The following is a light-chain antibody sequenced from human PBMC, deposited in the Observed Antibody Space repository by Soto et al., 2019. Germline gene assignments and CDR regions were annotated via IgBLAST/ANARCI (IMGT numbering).Light chain of an antibody. Sequence: QSALTQPASVSGSPGQSITISCSGTSSDVGTYNLVSWYQQFPGKAPKLMIYEVTKRPSGVSHRFSGSKSGNTASLTISGLQAEDEADYYCCSYAGSSTSLFGGGTKITVL. CDR2: EVT. V-gene: IGLV2-23*02. J-gene: IGLJ2*01. CDR3: CSYAGSSTSL. CDR1: SSDVGTYNL.